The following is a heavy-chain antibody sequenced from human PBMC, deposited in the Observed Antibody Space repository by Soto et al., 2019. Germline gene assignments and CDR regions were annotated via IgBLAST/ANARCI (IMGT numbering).Heavy chain of an antibody. D-gene: IGHD3-3*01. CDR3: ARDLRYYDFWSGPAQYYYYYYGMDV. V-gene: IGHV1-2*04. Sequence: ASVKVSCKASGYTFTGYYMHWVRQAPGQGLEWMGWINPNSGGTNYAQKFQGWVTMTRDTSISTAYMELSRVRSDDTTVYYCARDLRYYDFWSGPAQYYYYYYGMDVWGQGTTVTVSS. J-gene: IGHJ6*02. CDR1: GYTFTGYY. CDR2: INPNSGGT.